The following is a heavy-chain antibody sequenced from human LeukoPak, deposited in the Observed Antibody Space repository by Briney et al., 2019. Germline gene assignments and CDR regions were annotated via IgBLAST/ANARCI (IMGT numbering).Heavy chain of an antibody. CDR2: ISSSSSYI. Sequence: GGSLRLSCAASGFTFSSYSMNWVRQAPGKGLEWVSSISSSSSYIYYADSVKGRFTISRDNAKNSLYLHMDSLRAEDTAVYYCARAAAGRFDYWGQGTLVTVSS. CDR1: GFTFSSYS. J-gene: IGHJ4*02. D-gene: IGHD6-13*01. V-gene: IGHV3-21*01. CDR3: ARAAAGRFDY.